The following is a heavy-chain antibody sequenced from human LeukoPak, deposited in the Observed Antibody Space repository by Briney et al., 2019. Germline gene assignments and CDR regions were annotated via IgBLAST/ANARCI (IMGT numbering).Heavy chain of an antibody. CDR2: IYHSGST. D-gene: IGHD1-26*01. CDR3: ARDRSGSYYFDY. V-gene: IGHV4-30-2*01. CDR1: GGSISSGGYS. Sequence: PSETLSLTCAVSGGSISSGGYSWSWIRQPPGKGLEWIGYIYHSGSTYYNPSLKSRVTISVDTSKNQFSLKLSSVTAADTAVYYCARDRSGSYYFDYWGQGTLVTVSS. J-gene: IGHJ4*02.